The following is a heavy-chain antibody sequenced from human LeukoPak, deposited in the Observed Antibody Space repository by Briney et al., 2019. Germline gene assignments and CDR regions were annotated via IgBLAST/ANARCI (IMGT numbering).Heavy chain of an antibody. CDR3: ARGRWIDC. CDR2: ICGDGNRQ. V-gene: IGHV3-33*01. J-gene: IGHJ4*02. Sequence: QPGGSLRLSCAASAFTFSNYDIHWVRQTPDKGLEGVAGICGDGNRQYYTESVRGRFTISRDNSRNAAYLEMSSLRVDDTAIYYWARGRWIDCWGQGALVTVSS. D-gene: IGHD4-23*01. CDR1: AFTFSNYD.